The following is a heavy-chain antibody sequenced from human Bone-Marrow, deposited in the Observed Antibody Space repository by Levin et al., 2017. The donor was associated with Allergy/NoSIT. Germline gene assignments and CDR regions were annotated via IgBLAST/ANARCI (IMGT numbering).Heavy chain of an antibody. CDR2: ISYDGSNK. D-gene: IGHD5-24*01. Sequence: PGGSLRLSCAASGFTFSSYGMHWVRQAPGKGLEWVAVISYDGSNKYYADSVKGRFTISRDNSKNTLYLQMNSLRAEDTAVYYCAKGDPAMALPSESRDGYNYDYWGQGTLVTVSS. CDR1: GFTFSSYG. V-gene: IGHV3-30*18. J-gene: IGHJ4*02. CDR3: AKGDPAMALPSESRDGYNYDY.